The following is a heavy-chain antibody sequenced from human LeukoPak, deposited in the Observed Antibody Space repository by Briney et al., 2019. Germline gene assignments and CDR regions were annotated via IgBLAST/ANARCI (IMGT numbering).Heavy chain of an antibody. CDR1: GFTFSSYS. V-gene: IGHV3-21*01. CDR2: ISSSSSYI. Sequence: SGGSLRLSCAASGFTFSSYSMNWVRQAPGKGLERVSSISSSSSYIYYADSVKGRFTISRDNAKNSLYLQMNSLRAEDTAVYYCASTGYYGSGRSDNDYWGQGTLVTVSS. D-gene: IGHD3-10*01. CDR3: ASTGYYGSGRSDNDY. J-gene: IGHJ4*02.